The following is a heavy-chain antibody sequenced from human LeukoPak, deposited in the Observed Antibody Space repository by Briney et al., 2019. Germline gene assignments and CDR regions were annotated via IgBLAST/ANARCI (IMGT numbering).Heavy chain of an antibody. D-gene: IGHD5-24*01. CDR2: IKQDGSEK. J-gene: IGHJ2*01. CDR1: GFTFSNYW. Sequence: GGSLRLSCAASGFTFSNYWMSWVRQAPGKGLEWVANIKQDGSEKNYVDFVKGRFTISRDNAKNSLDLQMNSLRAEDTAMYYCARARGDGYQWYFDLWGRGTLVTVSS. V-gene: IGHV3-7*01. CDR3: ARARGDGYQWYFDL.